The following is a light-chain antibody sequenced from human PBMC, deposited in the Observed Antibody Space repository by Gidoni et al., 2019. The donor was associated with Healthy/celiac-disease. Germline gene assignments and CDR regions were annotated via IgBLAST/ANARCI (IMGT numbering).Light chain of an antibody. V-gene: IGLV3-1*01. J-gene: IGLJ2*01. CDR2: QDS. CDR1: KLGANN. Sequence: SYELTQPPSVSASPGQTASITCSGDKLGANNAGWYQQKPGQSPVLVIYQDSKRPSGIPERFSGSNSGNTATLTISGSQAMDEADYYCQAWDSSTVVFGGGTKLTVL. CDR3: QAWDSSTVV.